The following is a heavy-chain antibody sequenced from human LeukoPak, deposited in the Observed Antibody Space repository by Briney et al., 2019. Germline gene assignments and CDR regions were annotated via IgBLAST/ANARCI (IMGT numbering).Heavy chain of an antibody. CDR1: GGSISSYY. CDR2: IYTSGST. D-gene: IGHD6-13*01. CDR3: ARDKAYSSSYYGSYSHWFDP. J-gene: IGHJ5*02. V-gene: IGHV4-4*07. Sequence: PSETLSLTCTVSGGSISSYYWSWIRQPAGKGLEWIGRIYTSGSTNYNPSLKSRVTMSVDTSKSQFSLKLSSVTAADTAVYYCARDKAYSSSYYGSYSHWFDPWGQGTLVTVSS.